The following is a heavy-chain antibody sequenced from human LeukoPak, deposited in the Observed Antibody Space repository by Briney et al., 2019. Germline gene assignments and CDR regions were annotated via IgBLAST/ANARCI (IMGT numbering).Heavy chain of an antibody. V-gene: IGHV1-69*13. J-gene: IGHJ5*02. CDR2: IIPIFDTA. D-gene: IGHD1-1*01. CDR1: GYTFTDFG. Sequence: SVKVSCKTSGYTFTDFGISWVRQAPRQGLEWVGGIIPIFDTAKYAQKLQGRVTITADESTSTAYMELSSLRSEDTAVYYCAREGTTDNWFDPWGQGTLVTVSS. CDR3: AREGTTDNWFDP.